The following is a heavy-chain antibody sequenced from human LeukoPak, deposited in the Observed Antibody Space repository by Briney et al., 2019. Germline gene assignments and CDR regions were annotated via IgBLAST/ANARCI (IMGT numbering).Heavy chain of an antibody. J-gene: IGHJ4*02. Sequence: GGSLRLSCAASGFTFSSYAMSWVRQAPGKGLEWVSVFSGSTYYADSVKGRFTISRDNSKNTVYLQMNSLRAEDTAVYYCAKVVPSSCCIIDYWGQGTLVTVSS. CDR1: GFTFSSYA. V-gene: IGHV3-23*01. CDR2: FSGST. D-gene: IGHD2-15*01. CDR3: AKVVPSSCCIIDY.